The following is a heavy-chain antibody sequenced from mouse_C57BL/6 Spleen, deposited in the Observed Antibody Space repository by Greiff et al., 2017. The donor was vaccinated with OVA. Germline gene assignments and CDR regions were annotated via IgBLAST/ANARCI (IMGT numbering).Heavy chain of an antibody. V-gene: IGHV1-55*01. D-gene: IGHD1-1*01. Sequence: VQLQQSGAELVKPGASVKMSCKASGYTFTSYWITWVKQRPGQGLEWIGDIYPGSGSTNYNEKLKSKATLTVDTSSSTAYMQLSSLTSEDSAVYYCARSHYYGNAMDYWGQGTSVTVSS. CDR2: IYPGSGST. CDR1: GYTFTSYW. J-gene: IGHJ4*01. CDR3: ARSHYYGNAMDY.